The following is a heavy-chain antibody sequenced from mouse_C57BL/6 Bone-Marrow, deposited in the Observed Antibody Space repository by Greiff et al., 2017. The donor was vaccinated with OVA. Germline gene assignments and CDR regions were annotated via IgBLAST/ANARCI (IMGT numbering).Heavy chain of an antibody. J-gene: IGHJ4*01. D-gene: IGHD1-1*01. Sequence: EVKVVESGGGLVKPGGSLKLSCAASGFTFSSYTMSWVRQTPEKRLEWVATISGGGGNTYYPDSVKGRFTISRDNAENTLYLQLSSLRSEDTDLFYFARHPSSVTTVVTTDYSAMDYWGQGTSVTVSS. CDR3: ARHPSSVTTVVTTDYSAMDY. V-gene: IGHV5-9*01. CDR1: GFTFSSYT. CDR2: ISGGGGNT.